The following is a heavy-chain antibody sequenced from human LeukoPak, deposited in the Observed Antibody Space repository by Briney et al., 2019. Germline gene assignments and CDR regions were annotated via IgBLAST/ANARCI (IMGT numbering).Heavy chain of an antibody. CDR2: IYNSENT. J-gene: IGHJ4*02. CDR1: GGSISNYY. D-gene: IGHD2-2*01. V-gene: IGHV4-59*01. CDR3: ARVTSWYRLDY. Sequence: PSETLSLTCTVSGGSISNYYWSWIRQPPGKGLEWIGYIYNSENTNYNPSRKSRVTISVDTSKNQFSLKLSSVTAADTAVYYCARVTSWYRLDYWGQGTLVTVSS.